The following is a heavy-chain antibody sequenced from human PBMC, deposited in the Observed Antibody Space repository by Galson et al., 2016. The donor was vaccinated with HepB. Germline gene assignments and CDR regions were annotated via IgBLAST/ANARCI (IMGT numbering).Heavy chain of an antibody. Sequence: SVKVSCKVSGYTLTELSMHWVRQAPGKGLEWMGGFDPEDGETIYAQKFQGRVTMTEDTSADTAYMELRSLRSEDTAVYYCATRHGDSSGYYYPGWGQGTLVTVSS. CDR2: FDPEDGET. D-gene: IGHD3-22*01. V-gene: IGHV1-24*01. CDR1: GYTLTELS. CDR3: ATRHGDSSGYYYPG. J-gene: IGHJ4*02.